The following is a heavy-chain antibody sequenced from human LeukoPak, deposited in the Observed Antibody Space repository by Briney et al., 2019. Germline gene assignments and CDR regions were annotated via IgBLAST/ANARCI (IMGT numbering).Heavy chain of an antibody. D-gene: IGHD3-22*01. V-gene: IGHV3-9*03. CDR1: GFTFDDYA. CDR3: AKGGFDSSGSLIGYFDY. J-gene: IGHJ4*02. CDR2: ISWNSGSI. Sequence: PGGSLRLSCAASGFTFDDYAMHWVRQAPGKGLEWVSGISWNSGSIGYAGSVKGRFTISRDNAKNSLYLQMNSLRAEDMAFYYCAKGGFDSSGSLIGYFDYWGQGILVTVSS.